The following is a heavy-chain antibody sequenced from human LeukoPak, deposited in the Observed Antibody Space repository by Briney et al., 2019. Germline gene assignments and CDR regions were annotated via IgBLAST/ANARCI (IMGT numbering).Heavy chain of an antibody. Sequence: PSETLSLTCTVSGDSISTSNSYWGWIRHPPGKWLEWVGSIYYSGNTYYNPSLKSRVTISVDTTDNHFSLKLSSVAAADTAVYYCARDGGYSNPYYYYYYYMDFWGKGTTVTVSS. D-gene: IGHD4-11*01. V-gene: IGHV4-39*07. CDR3: ARDGGYSNPYYYYYYYMDF. CDR2: IYYSGNT. J-gene: IGHJ6*03. CDR1: GDSISTSNSY.